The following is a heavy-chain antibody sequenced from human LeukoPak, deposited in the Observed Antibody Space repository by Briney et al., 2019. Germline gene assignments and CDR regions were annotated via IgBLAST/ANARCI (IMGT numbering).Heavy chain of an antibody. J-gene: IGHJ5*02. CDR3: ARDRGTYYYGSGRINWFDP. Sequence: ASVKVSCKASGYTFTGYYMHWVRQAPGQGLEWMGWINPNSGGTNYAQKLQGRVTMTTDTSTSTAYMELRSLRSDDTAVYYCARDRGTYYYGSGRINWFDPWGQGTLVTVSS. D-gene: IGHD3-10*01. CDR2: INPNSGGT. V-gene: IGHV1-2*02. CDR1: GYTFTGYY.